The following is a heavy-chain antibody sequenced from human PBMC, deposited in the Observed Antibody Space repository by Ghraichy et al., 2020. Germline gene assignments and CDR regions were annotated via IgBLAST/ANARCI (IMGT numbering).Heavy chain of an antibody. Sequence: SQTLSLTCAVYGGSFSGYYWSWIRQPPGKGLEWIGEINHSGSTNYNPSLKSRVTISIDTSKNQFSLKLSSVTAADTAVYYCARGGMILEMATITDPFDIWGQGTMVTFSS. D-gene: IGHD5-24*01. CDR1: GGSFSGYY. CDR3: ARGGMILEMATITDPFDI. J-gene: IGHJ3*02. V-gene: IGHV4-34*01. CDR2: INHSGST.